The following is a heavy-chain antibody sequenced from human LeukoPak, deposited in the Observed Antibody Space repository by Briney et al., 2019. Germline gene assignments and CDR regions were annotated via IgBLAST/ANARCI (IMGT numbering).Heavy chain of an antibody. CDR1: GGSFSGYY. D-gene: IGHD6-13*01. CDR3: ARDFVPSSSWYIPYYYYYMDV. V-gene: IGHV4-34*01. Sequence: TSETLSLTCAVYGGSFSGYYWSWIRQPPGKGLEWIGEINHSGSTNYNPSLKSRVTISVDTSKNQFSLKLSSVTAADTAVYYCARDFVPSSSWYIPYYYYYMDVWGKGTTVTVSS. CDR2: INHSGST. J-gene: IGHJ6*03.